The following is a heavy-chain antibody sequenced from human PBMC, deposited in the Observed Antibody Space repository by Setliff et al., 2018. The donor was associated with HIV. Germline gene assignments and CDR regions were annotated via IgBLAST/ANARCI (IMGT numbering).Heavy chain of an antibody. CDR2: INHSGST. V-gene: IGHV4-34*01. Sequence: SETLSLTCAVYGGSFSGYYWSWIRQPPGKGLEWIGEINHSGSTNYKPSLKSRVTISVDTSKNQFSLKLSSVTAADTAVYYCAREGEQFFYGMDVWGQGTTVTVSS. CDR1: GGSFSGYY. D-gene: IGHD1-26*01. CDR3: AREGEQFFYGMDV. J-gene: IGHJ6*02.